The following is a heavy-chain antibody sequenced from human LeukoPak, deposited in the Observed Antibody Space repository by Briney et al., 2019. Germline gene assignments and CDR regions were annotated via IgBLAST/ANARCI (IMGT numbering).Heavy chain of an antibody. Sequence: GGSLRLSCAASGFTFSSYAMSWVRQAPGKGLEWVSAISGSGGSTYYADSAKGRFTISRDNSKNTLYLQMNSLRAEDTAVYYCAKPERGYLLYYYMDVWGKGTTVTVSS. CDR3: AKPERGYLLYYYMDV. D-gene: IGHD3-3*01. V-gene: IGHV3-23*01. CDR2: ISGSGGST. J-gene: IGHJ6*03. CDR1: GFTFSSYA.